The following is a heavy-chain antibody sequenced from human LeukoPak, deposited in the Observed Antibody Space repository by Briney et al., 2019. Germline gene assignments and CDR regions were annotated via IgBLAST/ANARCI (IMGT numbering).Heavy chain of an antibody. D-gene: IGHD2-21*02. J-gene: IGHJ4*02. Sequence: ASVKVSCKASGYTFINYDIHWVRQATGQGLEWMGRVNASSGKTGFAQKFQGRLTMTTNTSISTAYMELSSLRSDDTAVYYCAKGVTYYRPGYDIWGQGTLVTVSS. V-gene: IGHV1-8*01. CDR3: AKGVTYYRPGYDI. CDR1: GYTFINYD. CDR2: VNASSGKT.